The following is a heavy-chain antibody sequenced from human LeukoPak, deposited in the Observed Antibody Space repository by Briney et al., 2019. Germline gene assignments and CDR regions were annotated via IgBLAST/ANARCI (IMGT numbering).Heavy chain of an antibody. Sequence: GSLRLSCAASGFTFSSYAMHWVRQAPGKGLEWVAVISYDGSNKYCADSVKGRFTISRDNSKNTLYLQMNSLRAEDTAVYYCARDNGPPDYGDYLTAGTFDYWGQGTLVTVSS. CDR3: ARDNGPPDYGDYLTAGTFDY. V-gene: IGHV3-30-3*01. CDR1: GFTFSSYA. D-gene: IGHD4-17*01. J-gene: IGHJ4*02. CDR2: ISYDGSNK.